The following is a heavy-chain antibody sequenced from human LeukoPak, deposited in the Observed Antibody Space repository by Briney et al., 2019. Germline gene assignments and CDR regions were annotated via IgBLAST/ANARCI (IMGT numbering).Heavy chain of an antibody. V-gene: IGHV4-39*01. CDR3: ARHRMIVDDAFDI. CDR1: GGSFSGYY. CDR2: IYYSGST. D-gene: IGHD3-22*01. Sequence: SETLSLTCAVYGGSFSGYYWGWIPQPPGKGLEWIGSIYYSGSTYYNPSLKSRVTISVDTSKNQFSLKLSSVTAADTAVYYCARHRMIVDDAFDIWGQGTMVTVSS. J-gene: IGHJ3*02.